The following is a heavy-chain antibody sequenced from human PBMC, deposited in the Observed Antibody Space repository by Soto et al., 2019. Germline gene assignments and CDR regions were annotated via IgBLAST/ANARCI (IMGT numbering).Heavy chain of an antibody. CDR2: INAGNGNT. J-gene: IGHJ5*02. Sequence: ASVKVSCKASGYTFTSYAMHWVRQAPGQRLEWMGWINAGNGNTKYSQKFQGRVTITRDTSASTAYMELSSLRSEDTAVYYCARGGEQLVLTEIWFDPWGQGTLVTVSS. V-gene: IGHV1-3*01. CDR1: GYTFTSYA. CDR3: ARGGEQLVLTEIWFDP. D-gene: IGHD6-6*01.